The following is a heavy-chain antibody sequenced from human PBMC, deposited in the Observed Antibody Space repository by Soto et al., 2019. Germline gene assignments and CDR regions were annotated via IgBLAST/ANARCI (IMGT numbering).Heavy chain of an antibody. CDR2: INHSGST. J-gene: IGHJ6*02. Sequence: SETLSLTCAVYGGSFSGYYWSWICQPPGKGLEWIGEINHSGSTNYNPSLKSRVTISVDTSKNQFSLKLSSVTAADTAVYYCAGGSSHIVVVPAAISYYYYYYGMDVWGQGTTVTVSS. CDR1: GGSFSGYY. D-gene: IGHD2-2*02. CDR3: AGGSSHIVVVPAAISYYYYYYGMDV. V-gene: IGHV4-34*01.